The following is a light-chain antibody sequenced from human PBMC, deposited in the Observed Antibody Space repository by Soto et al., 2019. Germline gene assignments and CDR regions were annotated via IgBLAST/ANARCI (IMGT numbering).Light chain of an antibody. CDR1: SSDVGGYKY. V-gene: IGLV2-14*01. CDR2: EVS. CDR3: SSYTSTNTYV. Sequence: QSVLTQPASVSGSPGQSIAISCTGTSSDVGGYKYVTWYQQNPGKAPKVLIYEVSNRFSGVSDRFSGTKSGNTASLTISGLQAEDEAEYFCSSYTSTNTYVFGSGTKVT. J-gene: IGLJ1*01.